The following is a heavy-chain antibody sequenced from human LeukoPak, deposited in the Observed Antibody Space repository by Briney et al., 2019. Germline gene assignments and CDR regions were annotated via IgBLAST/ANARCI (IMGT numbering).Heavy chain of an antibody. CDR3: ASGQYYDLWSGYYVD. CDR2: INHSGST. D-gene: IGHD3-3*01. Sequence: SETLSLTCAVYGGSFSGHYWSWIRQPPGKGLEWIGGINHSGSTNYNPSLESRVTISVDTSKNHFSLKLSSVTAADTAVYYCASGQYYDLWSGYYVDWGQGTLVTVSA. V-gene: IGHV4-34*01. CDR1: GGSFSGHY. J-gene: IGHJ4*02.